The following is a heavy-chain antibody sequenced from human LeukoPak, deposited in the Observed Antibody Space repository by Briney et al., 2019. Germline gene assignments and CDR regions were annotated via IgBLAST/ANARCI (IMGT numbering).Heavy chain of an antibody. V-gene: IGHV3-74*01. Sequence: GGSLRLSCAASGFTFSSCWTHWVRQAPGKGLVWVSRINSDGSSTSYADSVKGRFTISRDNAKNTLYLQMNSLRAEDTAVYYCARVPYYYGSGSYYPYFDYWGQGTLVTVSS. J-gene: IGHJ4*02. CDR3: ARVPYYYGSGSYYPYFDY. D-gene: IGHD3-10*01. CDR1: GFTFSSCW. CDR2: INSDGSST.